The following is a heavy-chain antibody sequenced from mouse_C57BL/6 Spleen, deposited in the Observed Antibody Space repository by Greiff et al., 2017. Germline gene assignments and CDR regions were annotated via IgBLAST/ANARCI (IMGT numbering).Heavy chain of an antibody. Sequence: QVQLKQPGAELVKPGASVKLSCKASGYTFTSYWMHWVKQRPGQGLEWIGMINPNSGSTNYNEKFKSKATLTVDKSSNTAYMQLSSLTSEDSAVYYWAGILEDYDGGGDYWGQGTSVTVSS. J-gene: IGHJ4*01. V-gene: IGHV1-64*01. CDR1: GYTFTSYW. D-gene: IGHD2-4*01. CDR3: AGILEDYDGGGDY. CDR2: INPNSGST.